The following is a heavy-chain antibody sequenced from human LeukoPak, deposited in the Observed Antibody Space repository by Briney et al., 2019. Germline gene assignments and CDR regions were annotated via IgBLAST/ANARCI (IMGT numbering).Heavy chain of an antibody. CDR1: GFTFSDYY. CDR2: ISSSGSTI. D-gene: IGHD6-19*01. J-gene: IGHJ1*01. V-gene: IGHV3-11*04. CDR3: ASPPDSSGWPAEYFQH. Sequence: GGSLRLSCAASGFTFSDYYMSWIRQAPGKGLERVSYISSSGSTIYYADSVKGRFTISRDNAKNSLYLQMNSLRAEDTAVYYCASPPDSSGWPAEYFQHWGQGTLVTVSS.